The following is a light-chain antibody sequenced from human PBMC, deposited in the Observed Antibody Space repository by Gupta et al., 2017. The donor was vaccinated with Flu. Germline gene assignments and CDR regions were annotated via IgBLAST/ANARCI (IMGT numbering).Light chain of an antibody. CDR1: NIGRES. Sequence: GQTARTPCGGNNIGRESVHWYQQKSGQAPVLVVYEDRFRPSGIPERFSGSNSANTATLTISRAEAGDEADYYCQVWDRSSDQWVFGGGTKVTVL. CDR3: QVWDRSSDQWV. V-gene: IGLV3-21*02. CDR2: EDR. J-gene: IGLJ3*02.